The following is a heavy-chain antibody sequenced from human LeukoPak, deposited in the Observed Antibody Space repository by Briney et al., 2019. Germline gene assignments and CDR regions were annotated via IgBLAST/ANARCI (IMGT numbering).Heavy chain of an antibody. V-gene: IGHV3-30*04. J-gene: IGHJ4*02. CDR3: ARESARYSSRWYSLY. CDR1: GFTFSSYA. CDR2: ISYYGRNK. D-gene: IGHD6-19*01. Sequence: PGRSLRLSCAASGFTFSSYAMHWVRQAPGKGLEWVAVISYYGRNKYYADSVNGRFTISRHNSKNTLYLQMNSLRAEDTALYYCARESARYSSRWYSLYWGQGTLVTVSS.